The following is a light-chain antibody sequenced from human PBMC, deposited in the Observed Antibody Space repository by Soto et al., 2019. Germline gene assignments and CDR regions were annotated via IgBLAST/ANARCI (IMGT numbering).Light chain of an antibody. CDR2: GAS. Sequence: EIVLTQSPGTLSLSPGERATLSCRASQSVSSNYLALYQQKRGQAPRLLIYGASSRATGIPTRFSGSGSGTDFTLTISRLEPEDFAVYYCQQYDTSPRTFGQGTKVEI. V-gene: IGKV3-20*01. J-gene: IGKJ1*01. CDR1: QSVSSNY. CDR3: QQYDTSPRT.